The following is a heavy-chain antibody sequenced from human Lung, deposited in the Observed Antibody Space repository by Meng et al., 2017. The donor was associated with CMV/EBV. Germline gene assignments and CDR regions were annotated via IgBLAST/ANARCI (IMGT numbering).Heavy chain of an antibody. Sequence: GGSLRLXXAASGLTVSNNYLTWVRQAPGKGLEWVSLIYSSGSTYYADSVKGRFTISRDNSKNTLYLQMSTLRPEDTAIYYCARDMYWDQSYHGEDVWGHGXTVTVSS. CDR1: GLTVSNNY. V-gene: IGHV3-66*03. CDR3: ARDMYWDQSYHGEDV. D-gene: IGHD1-26*01. CDR2: IYSSGST. J-gene: IGHJ6*02.